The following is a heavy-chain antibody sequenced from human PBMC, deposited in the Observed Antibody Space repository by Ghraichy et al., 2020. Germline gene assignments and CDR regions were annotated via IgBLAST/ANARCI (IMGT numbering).Heavy chain of an antibody. J-gene: IGHJ4*02. CDR1: GYSISSGYY. V-gene: IGHV4-38-2*02. CDR3: ARDRGYYTSDY. CDR2: IYHSGST. D-gene: IGHD3-3*01. Sequence: LETLSLTCAVSGYSISSGYYWGWIRQPPGKGLEWIGSIYHSGSTYYNPSLKSRVTISVDTSKNQISLKLSSVTAADTAVYYCARDRGYYTSDYWGQGTLVTVSS.